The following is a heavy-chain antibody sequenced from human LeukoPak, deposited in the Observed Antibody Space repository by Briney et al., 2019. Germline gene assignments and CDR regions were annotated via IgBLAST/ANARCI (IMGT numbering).Heavy chain of an antibody. J-gene: IGHJ6*03. CDR1: GYTFTSYA. D-gene: IGHD6-13*01. Sequence: ASVKASCKASGYTFTSYAMNWVRQAPGQGLEWMGWINTNTGNPTYAQGFTGRFVFSLDTSVSTAYLQISSLKAEDTAVYYCARDHIAAAGDYYYYYYMDVWGKGTTVTVSS. CDR2: INTNTGNP. CDR3: ARDHIAAAGDYYYYYYMDV. V-gene: IGHV7-4-1*02.